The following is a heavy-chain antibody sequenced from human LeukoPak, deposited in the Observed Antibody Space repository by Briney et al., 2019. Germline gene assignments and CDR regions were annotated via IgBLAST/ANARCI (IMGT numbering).Heavy chain of an antibody. CDR1: GYTFTGYY. V-gene: IGHV1-2*02. CDR3: ARADDYGDHYYYYYMDV. Sequence: GASVKVSCKASGYTFTGYYMHWGRQAPGQGLEWMGWINSKTGATKFAQKLQGRVTMTTDTSTSTAYMELRSLRSDDTAVYYCARADDYGDHYYYYYMDVWGKGTTVTVSS. CDR2: INSKTGAT. D-gene: IGHD4-17*01. J-gene: IGHJ6*03.